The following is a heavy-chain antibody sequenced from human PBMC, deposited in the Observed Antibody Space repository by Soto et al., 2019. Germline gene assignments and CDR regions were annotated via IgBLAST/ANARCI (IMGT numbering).Heavy chain of an antibody. V-gene: IGHV1-18*01. D-gene: IGHD2-15*01. J-gene: IGHJ4*02. CDR1: GYTFTNFG. CDR3: ARGRTPIDY. CDR2: ISAYNGTT. Sequence: QVQLVQSGAEVKKPGASVKVSCKTSGYTFTNFGISWVRQAPGQGLEWMGWISAYNGTTNYAQKFQARVTKTTHTSTSTAYMEVRSLRSDDTAVYCCARGRTPIDYWGQGTLVTVSA.